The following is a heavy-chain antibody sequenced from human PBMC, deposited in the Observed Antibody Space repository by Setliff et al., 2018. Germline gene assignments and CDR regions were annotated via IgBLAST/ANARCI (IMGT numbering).Heavy chain of an antibody. CDR1: GGSISTTDYY. Sequence: PSETLSLTCTVSGGSISTTDYYWGWIRQPPGKGLEWIGRIYIGGSANYNPSLKSRVTISVDTSKNQFSLKLSSVTAADTAVYYCARDRGGDWIYYFDYWGQGTLVTVSS. D-gene: IGHD2-21*02. CDR3: ARDRGGDWIYYFDY. J-gene: IGHJ4*02. CDR2: IYIGGSA. V-gene: IGHV4-39*07.